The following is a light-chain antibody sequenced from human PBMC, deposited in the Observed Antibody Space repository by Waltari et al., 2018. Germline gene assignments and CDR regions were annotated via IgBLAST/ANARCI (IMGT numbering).Light chain of an antibody. CDR1: QSLLTW. V-gene: IGKV1-5*03. CDR3: QQYKSFPT. J-gene: IGKJ1*01. CDR2: KAS. Sequence: DIQMTQSPSTLAVSVGDRVTTTCRASQSLLTWLAWYQQKPGNSPKVLIYKASNLQSGVPSRFSGSGSGTEFSLTISSLPPDDFGTYYCQQYKSFPTFGQGTKVEIK.